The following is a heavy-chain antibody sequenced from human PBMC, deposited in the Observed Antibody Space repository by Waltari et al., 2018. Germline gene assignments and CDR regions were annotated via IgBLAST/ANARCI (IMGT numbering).Heavy chain of an antibody. J-gene: IGHJ4*02. Sequence: EVQLVESGGGLVRPGGSLRLSCAASGFTFSSSWMHWVRQAPGKGLVWVSRINGDGSRTYYADSVKGRFTISRDNAKNTLYLQMNSLSAEDTAIYYCARGHLTGYCNDYWGQGTLVTVSS. V-gene: IGHV3-74*01. CDR3: ARGHLTGYCNDY. CDR2: INGDGSRT. D-gene: IGHD3-9*01. CDR1: GFTFSSSW.